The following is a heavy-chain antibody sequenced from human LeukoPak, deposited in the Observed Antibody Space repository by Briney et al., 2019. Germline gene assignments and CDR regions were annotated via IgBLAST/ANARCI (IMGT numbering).Heavy chain of an antibody. CDR2: INPNSGGT. V-gene: IGHV1-2*02. CDR1: GYTFTGYY. D-gene: IGHD3-9*01. Sequence: ASVKVSCKASGYTFTGYYMHWVRQAPGQGLEWMGWINPNSGGTNYAQKFQGRVTMTRDTSISTAYMELSRLRSDDTAVYYCAVPHPPDYDMLTGRHGDYWGEGTLVTVSS. CDR3: AVPHPPDYDMLTGRHGDY. J-gene: IGHJ4*02.